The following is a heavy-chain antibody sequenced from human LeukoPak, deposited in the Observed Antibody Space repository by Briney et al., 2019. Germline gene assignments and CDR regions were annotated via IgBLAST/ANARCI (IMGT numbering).Heavy chain of an antibody. J-gene: IGHJ4*02. V-gene: IGHV3-7*03. CDR3: ARHTSGQPFDY. CDR2: IRKDGGET. D-gene: IGHD6-19*01. CDR1: GFPFSNYW. Sequence: GGSLRLSCAASGFPFSNYWMNWVRQAPGNALEWVAYIRKDGGETYSVDSVQGRFTISRDNAKNSLYLQMNSLRAEDTAVYYCARHTSGQPFDYWGQGTLVTVSS.